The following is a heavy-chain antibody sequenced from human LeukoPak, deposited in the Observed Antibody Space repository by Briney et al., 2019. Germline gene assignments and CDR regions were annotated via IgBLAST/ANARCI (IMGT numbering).Heavy chain of an antibody. CDR3: ARGPRFLGWLLSEYYYYYYMDV. CDR1: GGTFSSYA. Sequence: SVKVSCKASGGTFSSYAISWVRQAPGQGLEWMGGIIPIFGTANYAQKFQGRVTITADESTSTAYMELSSLRSEDTAVYYCARGPRFLGWLLSEYYYYYYMDVWGKGTTVTVSS. V-gene: IGHV1-69*13. J-gene: IGHJ6*03. CDR2: IIPIFGTA. D-gene: IGHD3-3*01.